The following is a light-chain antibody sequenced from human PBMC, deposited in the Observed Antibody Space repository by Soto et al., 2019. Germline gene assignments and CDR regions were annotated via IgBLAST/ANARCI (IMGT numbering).Light chain of an antibody. CDR3: QSFDGSLSGWV. CDR1: SSDIGGYDY. J-gene: IGLJ3*02. V-gene: IGLV2-14*01. Sequence: QSALTQPASVSGSPGQSITISCTGTSSDIGGYDYVSWYQQHPGKVPKLMIFEVSNRPSGVPDRFSGSRSGTSASLAITGLQAKDEADYYCQSFDGSLSGWVFGGGTKLTVL. CDR2: EVS.